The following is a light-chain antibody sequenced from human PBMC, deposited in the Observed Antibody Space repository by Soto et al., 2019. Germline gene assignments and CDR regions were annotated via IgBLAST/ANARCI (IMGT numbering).Light chain of an antibody. CDR3: LHAINYPWT. Sequence: DGQMTHSPSTLSTSVKDKVTMTSRARQSISSWLAWYQPKPGKQPKVLIHGASHLQSGVPPRFSGSGSGTDFTLAISSLQPEDSATYNSLHAINYPWTFGQGTKVAIK. CDR2: GAS. V-gene: IGKV1-5*01. J-gene: IGKJ1*01. CDR1: QSISSW.